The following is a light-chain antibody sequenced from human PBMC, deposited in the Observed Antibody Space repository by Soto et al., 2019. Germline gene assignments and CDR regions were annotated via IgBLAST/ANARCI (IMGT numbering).Light chain of an antibody. Sequence: QSVLTQPPSVSAAPGRKVTISCSGSSSNIGNNYVSWHQQLPGTAPKLLIYDNNKRPSGIPDRFSGSTSGTSATLGIAGLQTGDEADYYCATWDNSLSGWVFGGGTKLTVL. CDR1: SSNIGNNY. CDR2: DNN. J-gene: IGLJ3*02. CDR3: ATWDNSLSGWV. V-gene: IGLV1-51*02.